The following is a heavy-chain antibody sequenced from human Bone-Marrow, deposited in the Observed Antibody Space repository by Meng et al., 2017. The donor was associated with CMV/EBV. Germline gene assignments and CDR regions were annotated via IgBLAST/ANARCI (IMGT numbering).Heavy chain of an antibody. Sequence: GESLKISCAASGFTFSSYSMNWVRQAPGKGLEWVSSISSSSSYIYYADSVKGRFTISRDNAKNSLYLQMNSLRAKDTAVYYCARDVSPNIVGATPWSYWGQGTLVTVSS. J-gene: IGHJ4*02. CDR1: GFTFSSYS. V-gene: IGHV3-21*01. CDR2: ISSSSSYI. D-gene: IGHD1-26*01. CDR3: ARDVSPNIVGATPWSY.